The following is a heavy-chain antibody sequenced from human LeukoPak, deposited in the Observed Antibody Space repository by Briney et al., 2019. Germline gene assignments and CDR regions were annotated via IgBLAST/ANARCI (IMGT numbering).Heavy chain of an antibody. CDR3: ARISRYCSGGSCLYFDY. D-gene: IGHD2-15*01. CDR2: VYPGDSDT. Sequence: GESLKIYGKGSGYSFTSYWIGWVRQMPGKGLEWMGIVYPGDSDTRYSPSFQGQVTISADKSISTAYLQWSSLKASDTAMYYCARISRYCSGGSCLYFDYWGQGTLVTVSS. CDR1: GYSFTSYW. V-gene: IGHV5-51*01. J-gene: IGHJ4*02.